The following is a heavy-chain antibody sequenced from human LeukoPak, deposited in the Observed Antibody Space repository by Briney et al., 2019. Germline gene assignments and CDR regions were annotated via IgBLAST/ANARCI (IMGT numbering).Heavy chain of an antibody. CDR3: ASGSGSYYPRFDY. D-gene: IGHD3-10*01. CDR2: INYSGST. CDR1: GCSISSYY. V-gene: IGHV4-59*01. J-gene: IGHJ4*02. Sequence: TSETLSLTCTVSGCSISSYYWSWIRQPPGKGLEGIGDINYSGSTNYNPSLKSRVTITVDTSKNQYSLKLRSVAAADTAVYYCASGSGSYYPRFDYWGQGTLVTVSS.